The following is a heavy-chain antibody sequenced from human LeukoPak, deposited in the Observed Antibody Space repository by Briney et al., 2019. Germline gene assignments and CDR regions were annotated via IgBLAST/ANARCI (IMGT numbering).Heavy chain of an antibody. CDR2: ISSSGSTI. Sequence: GGSLRLSGAASGFTFSDYYMSWIRQAPGKGLEWVSYISSSGSTIYYADSVKGRFTISRDNAKNSLYLQMNSLRAEDTAVYYCASSTRRYCSGGSCWEYWGQGTLVTVSS. J-gene: IGHJ4*02. CDR3: ASSTRRYCSGGSCWEY. D-gene: IGHD2-15*01. CDR1: GFTFSDYY. V-gene: IGHV3-11*01.